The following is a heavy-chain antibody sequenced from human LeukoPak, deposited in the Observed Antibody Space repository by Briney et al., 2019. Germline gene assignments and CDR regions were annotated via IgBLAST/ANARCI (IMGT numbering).Heavy chain of an antibody. CDR1: GYTGIELS. V-gene: IGHV1-24*01. J-gene: IGHJ3*02. Sequence: ASVKVSCKVSGYTGIELSMHWVRQAPGKGLEWMGGFDREPIYAQKFQGRVTMTEDTSTDTAYMELSSLTSEDTAAYYCATHTIFGVVTYAFHIWGRGTLVTVSS. CDR2: FDREP. D-gene: IGHD3-3*01. CDR3: ATHTIFGVVTYAFHI.